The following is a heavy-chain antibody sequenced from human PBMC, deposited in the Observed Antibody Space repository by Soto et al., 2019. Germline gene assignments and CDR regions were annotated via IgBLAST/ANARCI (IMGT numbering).Heavy chain of an antibody. J-gene: IGHJ3*02. Sequence: GESLKNSCKCSGYSFTSYWIGWVRQMPGKGLEWMGIIYPGNSDTRYSPSFQGHVTISADKSISTAYLQWSSLKASDTAMYYCARFARYDSSGYPVNAFDIWGQGTMVTVSS. V-gene: IGHV5-51*01. CDR1: GYSFTSYW. D-gene: IGHD3-22*01. CDR2: IYPGNSDT. CDR3: ARFARYDSSGYPVNAFDI.